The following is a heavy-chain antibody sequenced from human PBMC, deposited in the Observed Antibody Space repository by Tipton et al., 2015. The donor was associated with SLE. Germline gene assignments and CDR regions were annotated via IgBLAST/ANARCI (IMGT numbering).Heavy chain of an antibody. V-gene: IGHV4-34*01. CDR3: ARAPLRSVPLDY. Sequence: LRLSCAASGFTFSSYAMSWIRQPPGKGLEWIGAINHWGSTNYNPSLKSRVTISVDTSKNQFSLKLSSVTAADTAVYYCARAPLRSVPLDYWGQGTLVTVSS. J-gene: IGHJ4*02. CDR2: INHWGST. CDR1: GFTFSSYA.